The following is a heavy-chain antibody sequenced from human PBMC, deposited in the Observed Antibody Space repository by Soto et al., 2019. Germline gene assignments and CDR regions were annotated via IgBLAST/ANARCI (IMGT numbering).Heavy chain of an antibody. J-gene: IGHJ4*02. V-gene: IGHV1-18*01. CDR2: ISAYNGNT. Sequence: QVQLVQSGAEVKKPGASVKVSCKASGYTFTSYGISWVRQAPGQGLEWMGWISAYNGNTNYAQKLQGRVTMTTDTXTXXAYMELRSLRSDDTAVYYCARDSEFRYSSGWFIDYWGQGTLVTVSS. CDR3: ARDSEFRYSSGWFIDY. CDR1: GYTFTSYG. D-gene: IGHD6-19*01.